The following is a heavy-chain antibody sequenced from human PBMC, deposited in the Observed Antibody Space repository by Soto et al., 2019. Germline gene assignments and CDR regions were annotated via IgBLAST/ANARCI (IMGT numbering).Heavy chain of an antibody. J-gene: IGHJ6*02. CDR1: GFTFSSYA. D-gene: IGHD3-3*01. Sequence: PGGSLRLSCAASGFTFSSYAMSWVRRAPGKGLEWVSAISGSGGSTYYADSVKGRFTISRDNSKNTLYLQMNSLRAEDTAVYYCAKDLRKVTIFGVVITHYYYYGMDVWGQGTTVTVSS. CDR2: ISGSGGST. V-gene: IGHV3-23*01. CDR3: AKDLRKVTIFGVVITHYYYYGMDV.